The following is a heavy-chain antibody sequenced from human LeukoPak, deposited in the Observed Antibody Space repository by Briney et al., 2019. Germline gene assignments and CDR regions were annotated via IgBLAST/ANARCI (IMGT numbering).Heavy chain of an antibody. CDR3: SGDYVTRWTGDY. Sequence: PSETLSLTCAVYGGSFSGYYWSWIRQPPGKGLEWIGSIYYSGSTYYNPSLKSRVTISVDTSKNQFSLKLSSVTAADTAVYYCSGDYVTRWTGDYWGQGTLVTVSS. CDR2: IYYSGST. D-gene: IGHD4-17*01. CDR1: GGSFSGYY. V-gene: IGHV4-34*01. J-gene: IGHJ4*02.